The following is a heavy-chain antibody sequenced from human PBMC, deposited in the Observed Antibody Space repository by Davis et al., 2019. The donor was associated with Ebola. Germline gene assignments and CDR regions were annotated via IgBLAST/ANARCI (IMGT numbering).Heavy chain of an antibody. Sequence: GESLKISCAASGFTFSGSAMHWVRQASGKGLEWVGRIRSKANSYATAYAASVKGRFTISRDNAKGSLFLQMNSLRAEDTAVYYCAKGGQLVRFGDFDYWGQGTLVTVSS. CDR2: IRSKANSYAT. CDR1: GFTFSGSA. D-gene: IGHD6-6*01. CDR3: AKGGQLVRFGDFDY. J-gene: IGHJ4*02. V-gene: IGHV3-73*01.